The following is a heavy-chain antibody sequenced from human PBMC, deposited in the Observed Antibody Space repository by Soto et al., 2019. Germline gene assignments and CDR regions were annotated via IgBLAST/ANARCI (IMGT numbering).Heavy chain of an antibody. J-gene: IGHJ4*02. D-gene: IGHD6-19*01. CDR3: ARDVRLGRIDY. CDR2: IYYSGST. Sequence: SETLSLTCTVSGGSISSSSYYWGWIRQPPGKGLEWIGSIYYSGSTYYNPSLKSRVTISVDTSKNQFSLKLSSVTAADTAVYYCARDVRLGRIDYWGQGTLVTV. V-gene: IGHV4-39*02. CDR1: GGSISSSSYY.